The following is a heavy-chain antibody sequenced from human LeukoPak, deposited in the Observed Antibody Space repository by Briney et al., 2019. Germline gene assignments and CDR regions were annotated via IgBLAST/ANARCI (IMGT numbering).Heavy chain of an antibody. CDR3: AKDMRDYVWGSYRYVSYTID. J-gene: IGHJ4*02. CDR1: GFTFSSYA. V-gene: IGHV3-23*01. CDR2: ISGSGGST. Sequence: GGSLRLSCAASGFTFSSYAMSWVRQAPGKGLEWVSAISGSGGSTYCADSVKGRFTISRDNSKNTLYLQMNSLRAEDTAVYYCAKDMRDYVWGSYRYVSYTIDWGQGTLVTVSS. D-gene: IGHD3-16*02.